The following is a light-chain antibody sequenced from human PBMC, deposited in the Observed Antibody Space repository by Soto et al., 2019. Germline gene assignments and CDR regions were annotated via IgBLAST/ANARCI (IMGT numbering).Light chain of an antibody. Sequence: QSALTQPAPVSGSPGQSITISCAGTSSDVGGYNYVSWYQHHPGKAPKLMIYDVSNRPSGVSNRFSGSKSGSTASLTISGLQAEDEADYWCSSYTSSSTLVVFGGGTKLTVL. CDR3: SSYTSSSTLVV. CDR2: DVS. CDR1: SSDVGGYNY. V-gene: IGLV2-14*03. J-gene: IGLJ2*01.